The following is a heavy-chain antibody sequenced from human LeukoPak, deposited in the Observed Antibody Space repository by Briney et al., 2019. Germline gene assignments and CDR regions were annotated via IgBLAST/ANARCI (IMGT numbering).Heavy chain of an antibody. Sequence: GGSLRLSCAASGFTFSSYAMNWVRQAPGKGLEWVSTISGSGGSTYSADSVKGRFTISRDNSKNTLYLEMNSLRAEDTAVYNCAKGGHSSSQYYFDYWGQGTLVTVSS. V-gene: IGHV3-23*01. CDR3: AKGGHSSSQYYFDY. D-gene: IGHD6-13*01. J-gene: IGHJ4*02. CDR1: GFTFSSYA. CDR2: ISGSGGST.